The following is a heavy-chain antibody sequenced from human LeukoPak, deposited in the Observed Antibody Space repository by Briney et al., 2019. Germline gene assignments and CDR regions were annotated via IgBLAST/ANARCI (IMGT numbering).Heavy chain of an antibody. Sequence: PGGSLRLSCAASGFIFSDYYMSWIRQAPGKGLEWLSYISSSGNTIYYADSVKGRFTISRDNAKNSVNLQMNSLRADDTAVFYCARIGYTSYLTDYWGQGALVTVSS. D-gene: IGHD5-12*01. V-gene: IGHV3-11*01. CDR2: ISSSGNTI. CDR1: GFIFSDYY. J-gene: IGHJ4*02. CDR3: ARIGYTSYLTDY.